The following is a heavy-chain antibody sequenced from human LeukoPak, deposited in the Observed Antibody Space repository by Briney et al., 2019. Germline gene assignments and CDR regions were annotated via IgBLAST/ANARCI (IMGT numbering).Heavy chain of an antibody. CDR2: IWYDGSNK. J-gene: IGHJ6*02. D-gene: IGHD3-10*01. CDR3: ARESTVYGFYYYYGMDV. CDR1: GFTFSSYG. Sequence: GGSLRLSCAASGFTFSSYGMHWVRQAPGKGLEWVAVIWYDGSNKYYADSVKGRFTISRDNSKNTLYLQMNSLRAEDTAVYYCARESTVYGFYYYYGMDVWGQGTLVTVSS. V-gene: IGHV3-33*01.